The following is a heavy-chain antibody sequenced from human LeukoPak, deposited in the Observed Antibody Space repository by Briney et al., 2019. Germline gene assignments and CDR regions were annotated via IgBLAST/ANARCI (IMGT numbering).Heavy chain of an antibody. Sequence: PGGSLRLSCAASGFTFSSYRINWVRQAPGQGLEWVANIKEDGSEKYYVDSVKGRFTISRDNAKNSLYLQMNSLRAEDTAVYYCARDPSSLRDSFDYWGQGSLVTVSS. V-gene: IGHV3-7*01. CDR2: IKEDGSEK. CDR1: GFTFSSYR. J-gene: IGHJ4*02. CDR3: ARDPSSLRDSFDY.